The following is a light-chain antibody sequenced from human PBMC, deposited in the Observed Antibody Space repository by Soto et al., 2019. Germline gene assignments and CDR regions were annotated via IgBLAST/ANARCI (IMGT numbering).Light chain of an antibody. J-gene: IGLJ1*01. CDR3: SSYAGSNIYV. CDR1: SSNIGGNS. CDR2: DDD. V-gene: IGLV1-51*01. Sequence: QSVMTQPPSVSAAPGQRVTISCSGSSSNIGGNSVSWYQQLPGTAPKLLIYDDDKRPSGIPDRFSGSKSGNTASLTVSGLQAEDEADYYCSSYAGSNIYVFGGGTKLTVL.